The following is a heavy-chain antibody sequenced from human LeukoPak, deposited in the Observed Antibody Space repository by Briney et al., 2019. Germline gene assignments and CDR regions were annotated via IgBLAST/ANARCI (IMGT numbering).Heavy chain of an antibody. V-gene: IGHV4-34*01. CDR3: ARVGDYYDSSGYPPYWYFDL. Sequence: SETLSLTCTVSGNSFGDYYWSWIRQPPGKGLEWIGEINHSGSTNYNPSLKSRVTISVDTSKNQFSLKLSSVTAADTAVYYCARVGDYYDSSGYPPYWYFDLWGRGTLVTVSS. J-gene: IGHJ2*01. CDR1: GNSFGDYY. CDR2: INHSGST. D-gene: IGHD3-22*01.